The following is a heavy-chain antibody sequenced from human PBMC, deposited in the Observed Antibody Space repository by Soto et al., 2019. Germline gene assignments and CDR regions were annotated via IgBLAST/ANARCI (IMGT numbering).Heavy chain of an antibody. CDR3: ARGYRRIFYY. CDR2: INHSGST. J-gene: IGHJ4*02. CDR1: GGSIRSYY. V-gene: IGHV4-34*01. Sequence: SETLSLTCTVSGGSIRSYYWSWIRQPPGKGLEWIGEINHSGSTNYNPSLKSRVTISVDTSKNQFSLKLSSVTAADTAVYYCARGYRRIFYYCGQGTLVPGSS. D-gene: IGHD2-15*01.